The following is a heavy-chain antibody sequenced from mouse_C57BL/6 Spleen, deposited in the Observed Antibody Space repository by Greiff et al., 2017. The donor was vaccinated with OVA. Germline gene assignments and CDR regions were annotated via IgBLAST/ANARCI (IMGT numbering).Heavy chain of an antibody. CDR1: GYTFTSYW. V-gene: IGHV1-55*01. J-gene: IGHJ2*01. Sequence: QVQLQQSGAELVKPGASVKMSCKASGYTFTSYWITWVKRRPGQGLEWIGDIYPGSGSTNYNEKFKSKATLTVDTSSSTAYMQLSSLTSEDSAVYYCARSWDYFDYWGQGTTLTVSS. D-gene: IGHD4-1*01. CDR2: IYPGSGST. CDR3: ARSWDYFDY.